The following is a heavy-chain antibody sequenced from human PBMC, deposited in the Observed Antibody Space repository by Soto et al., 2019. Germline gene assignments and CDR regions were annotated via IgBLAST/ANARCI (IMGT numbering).Heavy chain of an antibody. D-gene: IGHD5-12*01. CDR2: ISGSNGAT. J-gene: IGHJ5*01. CDR1: GYSFINYG. CDR3: ARDSKWLIINGNWFDS. Sequence: QVQLVQSGAEVKKPGASVKVSCKFSGYSFINYGMTWVRQAPGQGFEWMGWISGSNGATNYAQRFQGRVTLTTDTSTNTAYMELRSLRLDDTAIYYCARDSKWLIINGNWFDSWGRGTLVTVSS. V-gene: IGHV1-18*04.